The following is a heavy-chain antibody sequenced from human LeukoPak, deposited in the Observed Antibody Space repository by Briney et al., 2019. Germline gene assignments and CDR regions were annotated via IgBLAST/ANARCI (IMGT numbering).Heavy chain of an antibody. Sequence: GGSLRLSCAASGFTFSSYAMHWVRQAPGKGLEWVAVISYDGSNKYYADSVKGRFTISRDNAKNSLYLQMNSLRAEDTALYYCAKDIIGNYYGSGSYPNWGQGTLVTVSS. CDR2: ISYDGSNK. V-gene: IGHV3-30-3*01. J-gene: IGHJ4*02. CDR1: GFTFSSYA. CDR3: AKDIIGNYYGSGSYPN. D-gene: IGHD3-10*01.